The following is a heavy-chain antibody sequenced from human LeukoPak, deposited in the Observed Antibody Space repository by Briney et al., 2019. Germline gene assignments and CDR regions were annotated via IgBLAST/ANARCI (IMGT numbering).Heavy chain of an antibody. D-gene: IGHD1-1*01. J-gene: IGHJ4*02. CDR3: ARVMTTGTVDY. CDR1: GFTFSSYK. Sequence: GGSLRLSCAASGFTFSSYKMNWVRQAPGKGLEWVAVISYDGSNKYYADSVKGRFTISRDKSKNTLYLQMNSLRAEDTAVYYCARVMTTGTVDYWGQGTLVTVSS. CDR2: ISYDGSNK. V-gene: IGHV3-30-3*01.